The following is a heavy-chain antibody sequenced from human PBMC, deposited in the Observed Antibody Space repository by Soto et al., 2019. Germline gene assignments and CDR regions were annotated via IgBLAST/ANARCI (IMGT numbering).Heavy chain of an antibody. V-gene: IGHV3-48*03. CDR1: GFTFSSYE. CDR2: ISSSGSTI. J-gene: IGHJ2*01. D-gene: IGHD7-27*01. Sequence: GGSLRLSCAASGFTFSSYEMNWVRQAPGKGLEWVSYISSSGSTIYYADSVKGRFTISRDNAKNSLYLQMNSLRAEDTAVYYCAIDTDWGSPTANYWSFDLWGRGTLVTVSS. CDR3: AIDTDWGSPTANYWSFDL.